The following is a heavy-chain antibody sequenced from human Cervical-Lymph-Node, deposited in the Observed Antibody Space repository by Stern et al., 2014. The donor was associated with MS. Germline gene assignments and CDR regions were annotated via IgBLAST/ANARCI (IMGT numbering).Heavy chain of an antibody. CDR2: VYPTGRT. D-gene: IGHD6-19*01. Sequence: QVQLVESGPGLVKPSETLSLSCSVSGGSISPNYWSWVRQAPGKGLEWIGHVYPTGRTDYNPSLKTRVPISVDLAKNTFSLNLTSVTAADTAIYFCTRKGVAVRDAFDVWGQGTMAIVSS. V-gene: IGHV4-4*07. CDR3: TRKGVAVRDAFDV. CDR1: GGSISPNY. J-gene: IGHJ3*01.